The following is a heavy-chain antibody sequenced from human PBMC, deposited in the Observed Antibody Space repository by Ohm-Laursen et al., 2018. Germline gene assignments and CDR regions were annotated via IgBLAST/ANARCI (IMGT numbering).Heavy chain of an antibody. CDR1: GFTFSSYG. CDR3: VNTVRSQAWDY. CDR2: ISYDGSNK. D-gene: IGHD2/OR15-2a*01. J-gene: IGHJ4*02. Sequence: SLRLSCTASGFTFSSYGMHWVRQAPGKGLEWVAVISYDGSNKYYADSVKGRFTISRDNAKNSLYLQMNSLRGDDTAVYYCVNTVRSQAWDYWGQGTLVTVSS. V-gene: IGHV3-30*03.